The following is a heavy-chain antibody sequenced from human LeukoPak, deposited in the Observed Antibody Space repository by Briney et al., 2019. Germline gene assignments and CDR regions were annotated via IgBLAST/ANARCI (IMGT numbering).Heavy chain of an antibody. V-gene: IGHV3-23*01. D-gene: IGHD6-19*01. J-gene: IGHJ4*02. CDR2: ISGSGGST. CDR3: ARLRSSGWYFDY. CDR1: GGSFSGYY. Sequence: ETLSLTCAVYGGSFSGYYWSWIRQAPGKGLEWVSAISGSGGSTYYADSVKGRFTISRDNSKNTLYLQMNSLRAEDTAVYYCARLRSSGWYFDYWGQGTLVTVSS.